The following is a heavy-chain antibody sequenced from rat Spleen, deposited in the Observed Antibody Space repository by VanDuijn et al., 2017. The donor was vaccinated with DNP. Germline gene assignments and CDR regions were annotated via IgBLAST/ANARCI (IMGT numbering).Heavy chain of an antibody. CDR3: ATGSNWFAY. CDR1: GFTFSAYY. Sequence: EVQLVESGGGLVQPGRSLKLSCAASGFTFSAYYMAWVRQAPAKGLEWVAYIGSPAYAPYHGDSVKGRFTISRDNAKNTQYLQMNSLRSEDTATYYCATGSNWFAYWGQGTLVTVSS. J-gene: IGHJ3*01. V-gene: IGHV5S13*01. CDR2: IGSPAYAP. D-gene: IGHD5-1*01.